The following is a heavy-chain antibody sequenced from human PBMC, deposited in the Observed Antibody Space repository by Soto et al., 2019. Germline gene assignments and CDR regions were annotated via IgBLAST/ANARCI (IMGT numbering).Heavy chain of an antibody. CDR3: ARQATTSWSY. Sequence: QLNMQASCQGLVRPSETLSLTCTVSGDSINIDNYYWGWIRQPPGKGLEWIGSIYYTGDTYYSPSLKSRVTISLDASMNQFSLRLTSVSVADTAMYYCARQATTSWSYWGQGTLVTVSS. CDR2: IYYTGDT. V-gene: IGHV4-39*01. J-gene: IGHJ4*02. CDR1: GDSINIDNYY. D-gene: IGHD2-2*01.